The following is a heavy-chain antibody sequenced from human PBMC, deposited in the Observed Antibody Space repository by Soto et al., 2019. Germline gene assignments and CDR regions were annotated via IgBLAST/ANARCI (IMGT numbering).Heavy chain of an antibody. D-gene: IGHD4-17*01. Sequence: QVQLVQSGAEVQKPGASVKVSCRASGYTFTDYYIHWLRQAPGHGPEWMGWINPNTGGTTYAQRFQSWVTMTRDTSISTAYMELSSLTSDDTAMYFCASGGQGIYGGNSQYYWGQGTLVTVSS. V-gene: IGHV1-2*04. J-gene: IGHJ4*02. CDR3: ASGGQGIYGGNSQYY. CDR2: INPNTGGT. CDR1: GYTFTDYY.